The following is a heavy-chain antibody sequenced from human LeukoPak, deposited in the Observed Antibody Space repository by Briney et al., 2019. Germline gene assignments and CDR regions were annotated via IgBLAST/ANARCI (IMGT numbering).Heavy chain of an antibody. CDR1: GFTFSSYA. J-gene: IGHJ5*02. CDR2: INGSAGGK. Sequence: PGGSLRLSCAASGFTFSSYAMTWLHQAPGQGLEWVSTINGSAGGKYFTDSVKGRFTISRDNSKNTLYLQMSRLRAEDTAVYYCAKDLNGWNDVGNWFDPWGQGTLVT. D-gene: IGHD1-1*01. CDR3: AKDLNGWNDVGNWFDP. V-gene: IGHV3-23*01.